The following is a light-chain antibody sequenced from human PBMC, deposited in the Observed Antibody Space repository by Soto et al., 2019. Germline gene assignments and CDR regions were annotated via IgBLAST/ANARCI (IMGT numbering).Light chain of an antibody. CDR1: QSVSSSY. J-gene: IGKJ1*01. CDR2: AAS. V-gene: IGKV3-20*01. Sequence: EIVLTQSPGTLSLSPGERATLSCRDSQSVSSSYLAWYQQRPGQAPRLLIYAASSRATGIPDRFSGSGSGTDFTLTISRLEPEDFVVYYCQQYGSSPVFGQGTKVEIK. CDR3: QQYGSSPV.